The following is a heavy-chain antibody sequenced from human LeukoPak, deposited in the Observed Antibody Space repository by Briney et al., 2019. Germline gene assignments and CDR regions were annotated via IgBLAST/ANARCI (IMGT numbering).Heavy chain of an antibody. V-gene: IGHV4-39*07. J-gene: IGHJ6*03. Sequence: PSETLSLTCTVSSGSISTSNYYWGWVRQPPGKALEWIGNIFYSGSTYYSPSLKSRVTISLDTSRNQFSLKLNSVTAADTAVYYCARGISSSYVFDMDVWGKGSTVTVSS. CDR2: IFYSGST. CDR1: SGSISTSNYY. CDR3: ARGISSSYVFDMDV. D-gene: IGHD5-12*01.